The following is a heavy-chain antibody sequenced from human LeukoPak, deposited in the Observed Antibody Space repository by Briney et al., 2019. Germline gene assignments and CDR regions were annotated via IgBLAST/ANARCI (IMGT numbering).Heavy chain of an antibody. D-gene: IGHD6-19*01. V-gene: IGHV3-48*03. CDR3: ARDRTGSSGWYGFDY. CDR1: GFTFSSYE. CDR2: ISSSGSTI. J-gene: IGHJ4*02. Sequence: GGSLRLSCAASGFTFSSYEMNRVRQAPGKGLEWVSYISSSGSTIYYADSVKGRFTISRDNAKNSLYLQMNSLRAEDTAVYYCARDRTGSSGWYGFDYWGQGTLVTVSS.